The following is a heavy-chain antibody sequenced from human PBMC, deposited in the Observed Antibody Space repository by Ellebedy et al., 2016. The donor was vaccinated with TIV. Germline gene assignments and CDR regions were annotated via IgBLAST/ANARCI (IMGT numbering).Heavy chain of an antibody. J-gene: IGHJ5*02. Sequence: GESLKISCEASGFIFSTYGMNWVRQAPGKGLEWVSYISSSSGTIYYADSVKGRFTISRDNAKNSLYLQMNSLRAEDTAVYYCARDKGEWLTSNWFDPWGQGTLVTVSS. CDR3: ARDKGEWLTSNWFDP. V-gene: IGHV3-48*01. CDR2: ISSSSGTI. D-gene: IGHD3-16*01. CDR1: GFIFSTYG.